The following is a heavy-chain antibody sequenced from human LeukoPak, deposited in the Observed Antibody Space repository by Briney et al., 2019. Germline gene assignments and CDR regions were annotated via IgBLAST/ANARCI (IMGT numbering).Heavy chain of an antibody. CDR3: ARGNGITRWAHAFDI. V-gene: IGHV1-46*01. J-gene: IGHJ3*02. D-gene: IGHD3-10*01. CDR1: GYTISDYF. Sequence: ASVKVSCKASGYTISDYFMHWVRQAPGQGLEWMGIINPSGGSTSYAQKFQGRVTMTRDTSTSTVYMELSSLRSEDTAVYYCARGNGITRWAHAFDIWGQGTMVTVSS. CDR2: INPSGGST.